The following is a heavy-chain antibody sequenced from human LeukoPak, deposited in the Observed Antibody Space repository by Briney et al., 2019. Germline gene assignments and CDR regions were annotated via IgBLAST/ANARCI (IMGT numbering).Heavy chain of an antibody. CDR3: AGHWEYYDILTGYQPQGYYYGMDV. J-gene: IGHJ6*02. CDR1: GGSISSYY. Sequence: SETLSLTCTVSGGSISSYYWSWIRQPPGKGLEWIGYIYYSGSTNYNPSLKSRVTISVDTSKNQFSLKLSSVTAADTAVYYCAGHWEYYDILTGYQPQGYYYGMDVWGQGTTVTVSS. CDR2: IYYSGST. D-gene: IGHD3-9*01. V-gene: IGHV4-59*08.